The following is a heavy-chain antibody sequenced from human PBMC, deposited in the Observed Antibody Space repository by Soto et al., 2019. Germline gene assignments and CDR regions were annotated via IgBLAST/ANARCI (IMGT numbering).Heavy chain of an antibody. Sequence: VASVKVSCKASGGTFSSYAISWVRQAPGQGLEWMGGIIPIFGTANYAQKFQGRVTITADKSTSTAYMELSSLRSEDTAVYYCARDPLSHSGSYLNWFDPWGQGTLVTVSS. J-gene: IGHJ5*02. CDR3: ARDPLSHSGSYLNWFDP. CDR1: GGTFSSYA. CDR2: IIPIFGTA. D-gene: IGHD1-26*01. V-gene: IGHV1-69*06.